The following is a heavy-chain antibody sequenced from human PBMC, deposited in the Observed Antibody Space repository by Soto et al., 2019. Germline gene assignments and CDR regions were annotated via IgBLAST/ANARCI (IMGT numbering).Heavy chain of an antibody. Sequence: QEQLVESGGGLVRPGGSLRLSCAASGFTFSGYYMTWMRQAPGKGLEWVSYITSSSDYTNYAGSVKGRFTISRDNAKNSLYLQMNSLRVDDTAVYYCVREYYYGMDVWGQGTTVTVSS. V-gene: IGHV3-11*05. J-gene: IGHJ6*02. CDR1: GFTFSGYY. CDR2: ITSSSDYT. CDR3: VREYYYGMDV.